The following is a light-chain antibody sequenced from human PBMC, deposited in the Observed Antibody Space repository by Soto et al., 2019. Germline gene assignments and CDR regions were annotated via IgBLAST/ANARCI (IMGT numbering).Light chain of an antibody. V-gene: IGLV3-25*02. J-gene: IGLJ1*01. Sequence: SYELTQPPSVSVSPGQTARITCSGDALPKQYAYWYQQKPGQAPVLVIYKDSERPSGIPERFSGSSSGTTVTLTISGVQAEDEADYYCQSADSSGTNYVFGNGTKVTV. CDR3: QSADSSGTNYV. CDR1: ALPKQY. CDR2: KDS.